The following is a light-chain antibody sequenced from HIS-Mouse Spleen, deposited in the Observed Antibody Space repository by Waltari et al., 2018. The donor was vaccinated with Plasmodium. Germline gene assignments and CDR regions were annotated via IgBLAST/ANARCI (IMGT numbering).Light chain of an antibody. J-gene: IGKJ4*01. CDR2: GAS. Sequence: VLTQSPGTLSLSPGERATLSCRASQSVSSSYLAWYQQKPGQAPRLLIYGASSSATGIPDRFSGSGSGTDFTLTISRLEPEDFAVYYCQQYGSSPLTFGGGTKVEIK. V-gene: IGKV3-20*01. CDR1: QSVSSSY. CDR3: QQYGSSPLT.